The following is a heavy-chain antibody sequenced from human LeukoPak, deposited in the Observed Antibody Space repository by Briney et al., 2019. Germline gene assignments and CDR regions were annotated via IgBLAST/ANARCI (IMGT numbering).Heavy chain of an antibody. J-gene: IGHJ6*02. CDR2: ISGSGSNT. CDR3: AKALASNPYYGLDV. CDR1: GFTFSSYA. V-gene: IGHV3-23*01. D-gene: IGHD2-21*01. Sequence: PGGSLRLSCAASGFTFSSYAMSWVRQAPGKGLEWVSAISGSGSNTDYADSVKGRFTISRDNSKNTLYLQMNSLRAEDTALYYCAKALASNPYYGLDVWGQGTTVTVSS.